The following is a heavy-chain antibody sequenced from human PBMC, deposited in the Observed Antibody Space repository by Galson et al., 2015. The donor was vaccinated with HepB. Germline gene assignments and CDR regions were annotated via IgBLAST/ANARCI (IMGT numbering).Heavy chain of an antibody. CDR2: IKHDGSET. Sequence: SLRLSCAASGFNFSSYWMTWFRQAPGKGLEWVANIKHDGSETWYVDSMRGRFTISRDNAKNSLYLQMNSLRVEDTAVYYCARAGDRSGYFQLRWFDPWDQGTLVTVSS. D-gene: IGHD3-22*01. CDR3: ARAGDRSGYFQLRWFDP. CDR1: GFNFSSYW. J-gene: IGHJ5*02. V-gene: IGHV3-7*01.